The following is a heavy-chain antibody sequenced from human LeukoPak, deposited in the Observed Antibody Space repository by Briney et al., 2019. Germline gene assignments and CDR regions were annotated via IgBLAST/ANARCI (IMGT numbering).Heavy chain of an antibody. CDR2: ISGRGGST. CDR1: GFTFSSYA. J-gene: IGHJ4*02. D-gene: IGHD6-19*01. CDR3: AKVADSSGWYGAPDY. Sequence: GGSLRLSCAASGFTFSSYAMSRVRQAPGEGLGWVSAISGRGGSTYYADSVKGRFTISRDNSKNTLYLQMNSLRAEDTAVYYCAKVADSSGWYGAPDYWGQGTLVTVSS. V-gene: IGHV3-23*01.